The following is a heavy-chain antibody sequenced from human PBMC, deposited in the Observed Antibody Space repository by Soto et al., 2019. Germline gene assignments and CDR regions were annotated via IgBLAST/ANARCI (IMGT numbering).Heavy chain of an antibody. CDR3: TKGRPVAALHSPEFDY. V-gene: IGHV3-30*18. D-gene: IGHD2-2*02. Sequence: QVQLVESGGGVVQPGRSLRLSCAASGFTFSDYGMHWVRQAPGKGLEWVAAISYDGSHKPYADSVKGRFTISRDNSKNTLYVQMNSLRVEDTAVYYCTKGRPVAALHSPEFDYWGQGTLVIVSS. CDR1: GFTFSDYG. J-gene: IGHJ4*02. CDR2: ISYDGSHK.